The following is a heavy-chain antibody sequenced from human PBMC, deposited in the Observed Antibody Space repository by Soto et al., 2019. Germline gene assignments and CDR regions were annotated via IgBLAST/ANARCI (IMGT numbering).Heavy chain of an antibody. CDR2: IYFTGTT. J-gene: IGHJ4*01. Sequence: QVQLQESGPGLVRPSETLSLTCTVSNGSISNGDYYWIWVRQSPGKGLESIGYIYFTGTTYYNPSLKSRLSISVDRSKNQMSLRLTSVTAADTAVYYCARLYWSYYASSGYLDQWGHGTLVTVSS. CDR1: NGSISNGDYY. D-gene: IGHD3-22*01. CDR3: ARLYWSYYASSGYLDQ. V-gene: IGHV4-30-4*01.